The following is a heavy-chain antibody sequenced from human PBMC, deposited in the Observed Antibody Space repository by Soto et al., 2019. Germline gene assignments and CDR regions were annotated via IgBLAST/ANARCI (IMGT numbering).Heavy chain of an antibody. D-gene: IGHD2-2*01. V-gene: IGHV4-34*01. CDR1: GGSFSGYY. CDR2: INHSGST. J-gene: IGHJ5*02. Sequence: PSETLSLTCAVYGGSFSGYYWSWIRQPPGKGLEWIGEINHSGSTNYNPSLKSRVTISVDTSKNQFSLKLSSVTAADTAVYYCARGQYQLLSRWFDPWGQGTLVTVSS. CDR3: ARGQYQLLSRWFDP.